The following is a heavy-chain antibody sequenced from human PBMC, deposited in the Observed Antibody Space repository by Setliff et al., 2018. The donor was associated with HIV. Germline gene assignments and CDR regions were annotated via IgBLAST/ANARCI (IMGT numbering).Heavy chain of an antibody. V-gene: IGHV4-39*01. D-gene: IGHD5-18*01. CDR2: IYFSGST. CDR3: ARPRYTYGTPPAFDI. CDR1: GGSISSSSHY. Sequence: PSETLSLTCTVSGGSISSSSHYWGWIRQPPGKGLVWIGSIYFSGSTYYNPSLKSRVTISVDTSKNQFSLKLSSVTAADTAVYYCARPRYTYGTPPAFDIWGRGTVVTVSS. J-gene: IGHJ3*02.